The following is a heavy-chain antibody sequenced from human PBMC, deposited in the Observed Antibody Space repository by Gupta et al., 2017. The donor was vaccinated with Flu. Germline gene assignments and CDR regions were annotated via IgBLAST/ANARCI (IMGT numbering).Heavy chain of an antibody. J-gene: IGHJ6*03. CDR3: ASDRSGYCSPVTCYRGSMDV. D-gene: IGHD2-2*02. Sequence: QVQLVESGGGVVQPGGSLRLSCAASGLTFSTHALHWVRQAPGKGLEWVAIISYDGGNKYYADSVKGRFTISRDNSKNTLYLQMDSLRPEDTALYFCASDRSGYCSPVTCYRGSMDVWGKGTTVTVSS. V-gene: IGHV3-30-3*01. CDR1: GLTFSTHA. CDR2: ISYDGGNK.